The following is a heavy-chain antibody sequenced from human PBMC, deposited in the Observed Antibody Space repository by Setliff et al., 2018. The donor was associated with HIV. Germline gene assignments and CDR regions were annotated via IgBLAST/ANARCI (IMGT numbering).Heavy chain of an antibody. V-gene: IGHV3-48*01. CDR2: ISSVGTI. CDR3: ARAPEDAFDI. Sequence: GGSLRLSCAASGFTFSTYSMNWVRQAPGKGLEWVSYISSVGTIYYADSVKGRFTISRDNSKNTLYLQMNSLRPEDTAIYYCARAPEDAFDIWGQGTMVTVSS. CDR1: GFTFSTYS. J-gene: IGHJ3*02.